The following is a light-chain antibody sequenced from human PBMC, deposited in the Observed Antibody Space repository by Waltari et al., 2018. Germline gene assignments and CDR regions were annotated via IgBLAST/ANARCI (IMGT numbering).Light chain of an antibody. J-gene: IGKJ1*01. V-gene: IGKV3-15*01. CDR2: GAS. Sequence: ETVMTQSPATLSVSPGERATLSCRTSRTISSNLAWYQQKPGQAPRLLIYGASIRATGVPARFSGSGSGTQFTLTIHSLQSEDFAVYYCQQYNNWPLWTFGQGTKVEIK. CDR1: RTISSN. CDR3: QQYNNWPLWT.